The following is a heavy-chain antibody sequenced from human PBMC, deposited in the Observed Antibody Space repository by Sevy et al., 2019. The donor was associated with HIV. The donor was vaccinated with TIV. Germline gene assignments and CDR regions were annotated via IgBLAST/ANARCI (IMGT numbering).Heavy chain of an antibody. CDR2: IHPVGSAK. V-gene: IGHV3-7*01. CDR3: AHETFGRFES. J-gene: IGHJ4*02. D-gene: IGHD3-16*01. CDR1: GFTFSGNW. Sequence: GGSLRLSCAASGFTFSGNWMNWVRQAPGKGLEWVANIHPVGSAKHYVDSVEGRFTISRDNAKNLLFLQMNSLRVEDTAVYYCAHETFGRFESWGQGTLVTVSS.